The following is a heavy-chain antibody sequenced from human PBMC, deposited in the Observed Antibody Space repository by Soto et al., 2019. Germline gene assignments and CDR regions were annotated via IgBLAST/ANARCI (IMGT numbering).Heavy chain of an antibody. CDR2: IYHSGST. CDR3: ARVRSGWGIDY. CDR1: GGSISSGGYS. V-gene: IGHV4-30-2*01. J-gene: IGHJ4*02. Sequence: QLQLQESGSGLVKPSQTLSLTCAVSGGSISSGGYSWSWIRQPPGKGLEYIGYIYHSGSTYYNPSPKRRVTLSVDRSKNHFSLKLSSVTAADTAVYYCARVRSGWGIDYWGQGTLVTVSS. D-gene: IGHD6-19*01.